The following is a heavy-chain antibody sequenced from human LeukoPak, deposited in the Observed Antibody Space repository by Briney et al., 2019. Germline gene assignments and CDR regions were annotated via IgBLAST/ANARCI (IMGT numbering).Heavy chain of an antibody. Sequence: ASVKVSFKASGYTFTSYYMHWVRQAPGQGLEWMGWINPNSGGTNYAQKFQGRVTMTRDTSISTASMELSRLRSDDTAVYYCARGGYCSSTSCHIRDDAFDIWGQGTMVTVSS. CDR2: INPNSGGT. V-gene: IGHV1-2*02. D-gene: IGHD2-2*02. CDR3: ARGGYCSSTSCHIRDDAFDI. J-gene: IGHJ3*02. CDR1: GYTFTSYY.